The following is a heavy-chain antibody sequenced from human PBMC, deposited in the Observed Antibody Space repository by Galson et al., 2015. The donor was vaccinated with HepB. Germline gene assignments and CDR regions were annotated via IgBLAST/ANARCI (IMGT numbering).Heavy chain of an antibody. Sequence: SVKVSCKASGYTFTGYYMHWVRQAPGQGLEWMGRINPNSGGTNYAQKFQGRVTMTRDTSISTAYMELSGLRSDDTAVYYCASTYGDYIRYYFDYWGQGTLVTVSS. D-gene: IGHD4-17*01. CDR1: GYTFTGYY. J-gene: IGHJ4*02. CDR2: INPNSGGT. V-gene: IGHV1-2*06. CDR3: ASTYGDYIRYYFDY.